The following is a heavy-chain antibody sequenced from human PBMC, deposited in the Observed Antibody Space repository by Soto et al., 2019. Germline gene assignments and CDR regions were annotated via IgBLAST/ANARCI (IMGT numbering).Heavy chain of an antibody. CDR1: GFTFSRHW. V-gene: IGHV3-74*01. CDR3: VRDMRAVPWYGGISSAFDM. Sequence: GGSLRLSCAASGFTFSRHWIHWVRQAPGQGLVWVSRTKTDGATSYADSVRGRFTISRDNAENTLYLQMNSLRAEDTAVYYCVRDMRAVPWYGGISSAFDMWGQGTMVTVSS. D-gene: IGHD3-10*01. J-gene: IGHJ3*02. CDR2: TKTDGAT.